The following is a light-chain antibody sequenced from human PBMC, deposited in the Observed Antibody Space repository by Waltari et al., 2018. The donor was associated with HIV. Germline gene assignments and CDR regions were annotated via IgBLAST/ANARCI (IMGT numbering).Light chain of an antibody. CDR3: CSYTTSNTLV. J-gene: IGLJ2*01. CDR1: SSDIGTYNH. V-gene: IGLV2-14*01. CDR2: EDN. Sequence: QSALTQPASMSGSHGQSITISCTGTSSDIGTYNHVSWYQQHPGQVPKLIICEDNKRPSDTSSRFSGSKSGDTAFLTISGLQAEDEADYYCCSYTTSNTLVFGGGTKLTVL.